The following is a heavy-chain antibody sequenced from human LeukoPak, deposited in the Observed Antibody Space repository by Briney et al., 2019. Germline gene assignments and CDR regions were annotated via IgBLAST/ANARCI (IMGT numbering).Heavy chain of an antibody. V-gene: IGHV3-74*01. CDR1: GFAFSSYW. J-gene: IGHJ4*02. CDR2: INTDGSST. Sequence: PGGSLRLSCAASGFAFSSYWMHWVRQAPGKGLVWVSRINTDGSSTSYADSVKGRFTISRDNAKNTLYLQMNSLRAEDTAVYYCARPYCSSTSCYTYFDYWGQGTLVTVSS. CDR3: ARPYCSSTSCYTYFDY. D-gene: IGHD2-2*02.